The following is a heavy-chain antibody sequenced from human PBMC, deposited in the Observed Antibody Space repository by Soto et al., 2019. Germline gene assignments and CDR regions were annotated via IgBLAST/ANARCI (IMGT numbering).Heavy chain of an antibody. CDR2: ISSSSSTI. D-gene: IGHD5-12*01. V-gene: IGHV3-48*01. CDR3: ARDVNWLNIVPTTMYYFDY. CDR1: GFTFSSYT. Sequence: EVQLVESGGGLVQLGGSLRLSCAASGFTFSSYTMNWVRQAPGKGLEWVAHISSSSSTIYYADSVKGRFTISRDNAKNSLYLQMNSLRADDTAVYYCARDVNWLNIVPTTMYYFDYWGQGTLVTVSS. J-gene: IGHJ4*02.